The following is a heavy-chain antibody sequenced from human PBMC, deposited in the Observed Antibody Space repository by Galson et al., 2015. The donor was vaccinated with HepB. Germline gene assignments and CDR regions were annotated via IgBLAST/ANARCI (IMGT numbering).Heavy chain of an antibody. CDR2: IIPILGIA. D-gene: IGHD3/OR15-3a*01. J-gene: IGHJ6*02. CDR1: GGTFSSYT. V-gene: IGHV1-69*02. Sequence: SVKVSCKASGGTFSSYTISWVRQAPGQGLEWMGRIIPILGIANYAQKFQSRVTITADKSTSTAYMELSSLRSEDTAVYYCARGLVTGDYYYGMDVWGQGTTVTVSS. CDR3: ARGLVTGDYYYGMDV.